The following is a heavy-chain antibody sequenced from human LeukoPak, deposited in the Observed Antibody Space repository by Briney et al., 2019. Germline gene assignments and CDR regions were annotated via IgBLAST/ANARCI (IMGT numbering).Heavy chain of an antibody. CDR3: VRDISSPGRTGAFDM. CDR1: GFTFKAYN. D-gene: IGHD1-26*01. V-gene: IGHV3-21*01. Sequence: PGGSLRLSCLVSGFTFKAYNENWVRQAPGKGVEWVLSIGGSASFIRYADTVQGRFIISRDNAKNSLSLQMNSLRAEDTAVYHRVRDISSPGRTGAFDMWGQGTMVTVSS. CDR2: IGGSASFI. J-gene: IGHJ3*02.